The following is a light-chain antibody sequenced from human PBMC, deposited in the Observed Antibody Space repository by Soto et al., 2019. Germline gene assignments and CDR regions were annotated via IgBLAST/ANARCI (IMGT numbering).Light chain of an antibody. V-gene: IGKV1-5*01. CDR3: QQYNSYLWT. CDR2: DVS. CDR1: QSISRW. Sequence: DIQMTQSPSTLSASVGDRVTITCRASQSISRWLAWYHQKPGKAPKLLIYDVSSLESGVPSRFSGSGSGTEFTLTISSLQPDDFTTYYCQQYNSYLWTFGQGTKVEIK. J-gene: IGKJ1*01.